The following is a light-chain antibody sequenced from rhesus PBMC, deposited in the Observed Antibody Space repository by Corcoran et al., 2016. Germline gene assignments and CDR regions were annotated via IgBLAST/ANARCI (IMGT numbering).Light chain of an antibody. V-gene: IGKV3-10*01. CDR1: QSVSSY. J-gene: IGKJ2*01. Sequence: QVILTQSPATLSLSPGERATLSCRASQSVSSYLAWYQQKPGQAPRLLNYGASSRATGFPERFSGSGSGTDFTLTISSLEPEDVGVYHCYQHSSGYSFGQGTKVEIK. CDR3: YQHSSGYS. CDR2: GAS.